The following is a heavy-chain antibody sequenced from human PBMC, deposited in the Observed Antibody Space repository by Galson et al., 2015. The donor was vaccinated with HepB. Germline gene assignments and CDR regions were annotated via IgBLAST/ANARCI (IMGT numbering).Heavy chain of an antibody. CDR2: IRYNGYEK. CDR1: AFTFSNFG. Sequence: SLRLSCAASAFTFSNFGMHWVRQAPGKGLEWVAFIRYNGYEKYYADSVKGRFTISRDNSKDTLYLQMISLRVEDTAVYYCAREGRMYCGGDCYLHFWGQGTLVTVSS. J-gene: IGHJ4*02. CDR3: AREGRMYCGGDCYLHF. D-gene: IGHD2-21*02. V-gene: IGHV3-30*02.